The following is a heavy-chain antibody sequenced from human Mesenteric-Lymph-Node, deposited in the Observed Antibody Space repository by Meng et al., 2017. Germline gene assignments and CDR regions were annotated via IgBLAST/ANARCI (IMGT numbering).Heavy chain of an antibody. D-gene: IGHD3-10*01. Sequence: ASVKVSCKASGYTFTSYDINWVQQATGQGLEWMGWINPNSGGTNYAQKFQGRVTMTRDTSISIAYMELSRLRSDDTAVYYCALEAVGSHGSGSYDIDYFDYWGQGTLVTVSS. J-gene: IGHJ4*02. CDR2: INPNSGGT. CDR1: GYTFTSYD. CDR3: ALEAVGSHGSGSYDIDYFDY. V-gene: IGHV1-2*02.